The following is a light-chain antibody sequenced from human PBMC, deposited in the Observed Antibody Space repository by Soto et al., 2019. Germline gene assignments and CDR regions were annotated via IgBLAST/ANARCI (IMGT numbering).Light chain of an antibody. CDR2: AAS. V-gene: IGKV1-27*01. Sequence: DIQMTQSPSSLSASVGDRVTITCRASQDISNYLAWYQQEPGKVPKLLIYAASTLQSGVPSRFSGSGSGTDCTLTISRLQPEDVATYYCQKYNCAPFTFGPGTKVDIK. CDR1: QDISNY. CDR3: QKYNCAPFT. J-gene: IGKJ3*01.